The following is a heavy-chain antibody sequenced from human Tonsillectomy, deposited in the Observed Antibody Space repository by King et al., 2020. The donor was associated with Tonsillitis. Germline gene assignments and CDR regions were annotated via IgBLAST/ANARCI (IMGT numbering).Heavy chain of an antibody. Sequence: VHLVQSGAEVKRPGASVRVPCKTSGYSFTAYYIHWVRLAPGQGPEWMGSINPNSGDSNTAQKFQGRVTMTRDPSISTASLELSRLRADDTAGYYCARRSYGSGSFFNFHFDSWGQGTLVSVSS. CDR3: ARRSYGSGSFFNFHFDS. J-gene: IGHJ4*02. CDR1: GYSFTAYY. V-gene: IGHV1-2*02. CDR2: INPNSGDS. D-gene: IGHD3-10*01.